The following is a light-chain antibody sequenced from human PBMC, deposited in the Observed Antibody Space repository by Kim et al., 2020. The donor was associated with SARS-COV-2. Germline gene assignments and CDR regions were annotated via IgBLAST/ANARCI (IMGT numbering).Light chain of an antibody. J-gene: IGLJ2*01. CDR2: GNS. CDR3: QSYDSSLV. V-gene: IGLV1-40*01. CDR1: SSNIGAGYY. Sequence: PGQRVTISCTGSSSNIGAGYYVHWYQQLPGTAPKLLIYGNSNRPSGVPDRFSGSKSGTSASLAITGLQAEDEADYYCQSYDSSLVFGGGTQLTVL.